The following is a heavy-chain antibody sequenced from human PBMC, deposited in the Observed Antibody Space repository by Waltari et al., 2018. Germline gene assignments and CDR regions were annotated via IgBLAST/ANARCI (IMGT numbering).Heavy chain of an antibody. CDR3: ARNRDDFWSGYQGWFDP. CDR2: ISSSSSTI. CDR1: GFTFSSYS. J-gene: IGHJ5*02. D-gene: IGHD3-3*01. V-gene: IGHV3-48*01. Sequence: EVQLVESGGGLVQPGGSLRLSCAASGFTFSSYSMNWVRQAPGKGLEWVSYISSSSSTIYYADSVKGRFTIARDKAKNSLYLQMNSLRAEDTAVYYCARNRDDFWSGYQGWFDPWGQGTLVTVSS.